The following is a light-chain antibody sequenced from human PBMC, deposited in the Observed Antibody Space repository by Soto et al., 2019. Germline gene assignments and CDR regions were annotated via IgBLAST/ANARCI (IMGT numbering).Light chain of an antibody. CDR2: DAS. J-gene: IGKJ3*01. Sequence: DIQMTQSPSSLSASVGDRVTITCQASQDINKYLNWYQQKAGKAPKLLIYDASNLQTGVPSRFSGSGSGTDFTFTITCLQPEDVATYYCQQYDNFPPLTFGPGTKVDIK. CDR3: QQYDNFPPLT. V-gene: IGKV1-33*01. CDR1: QDINKY.